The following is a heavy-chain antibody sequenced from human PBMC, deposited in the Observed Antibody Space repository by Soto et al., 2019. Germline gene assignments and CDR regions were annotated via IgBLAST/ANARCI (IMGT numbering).Heavy chain of an antibody. CDR1: GFSFSSYT. CDR3: ARGYYDTKTWLDP. D-gene: IGHD3-3*01. Sequence: GGSLRLSCAASGFSFSSYTMNWVRQAPGKGLEWVSSINSNGRYITYADSIKGRFSISRDNAKNSLFLQMNSLRAEDTAVYYCARGYYDTKTWLDPWGPGTMVTVYS. J-gene: IGHJ5*02. CDR2: INSNGRYI. V-gene: IGHV3-21*06.